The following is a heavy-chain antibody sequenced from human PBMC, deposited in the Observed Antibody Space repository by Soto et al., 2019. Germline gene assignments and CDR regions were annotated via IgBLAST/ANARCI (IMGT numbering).Heavy chain of an antibody. CDR1: GYTFTSYG. CDR2: ISAYNGNT. D-gene: IGHD2-8*02. CDR3: ARVGYWAALLG. Sequence: QVQLVQSGAEVKKPGASVQVSCKASGYTFTSYGISWVRQAPGQGLAWMGWISAYNGNTNYAQKLQGRVTMTTDTATSTANMELRSLRSDDTAVYYGARVGYWAALLGWGQGTLVTVSS. V-gene: IGHV1-18*01. J-gene: IGHJ4*02.